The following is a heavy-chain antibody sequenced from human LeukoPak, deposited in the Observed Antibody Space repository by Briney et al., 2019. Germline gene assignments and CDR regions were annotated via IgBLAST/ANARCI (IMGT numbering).Heavy chain of an antibody. CDR1: GGSFSGYY. V-gene: IGHV4-34*01. CDR3: ARTPGSGSYYKSWFDP. D-gene: IGHD3-10*01. Sequence: SETLSLTCAVYGGSFSGYYWSWIRQPPGKGLEWIGEINHSGSTNYNPSLKSRVTISVDTSKNQVSLKLSSVTAADTAAYYCARTPGSGSYYKSWFDPWGQGTLVTVSS. CDR2: INHSGST. J-gene: IGHJ5*02.